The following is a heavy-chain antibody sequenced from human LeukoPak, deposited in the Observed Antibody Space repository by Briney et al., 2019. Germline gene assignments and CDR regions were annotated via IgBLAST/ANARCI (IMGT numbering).Heavy chain of an antibody. J-gene: IGHJ4*02. Sequence: ASETLSLTCTVSGASITSYYWSWIRQPPGKGLEWVGYIYYSGTTTYNSSLKGRVTISVDTSKNNFSLKLSSVTAADTAVYYCARVPISTTARGYFDYWGQGTLVTVSS. V-gene: IGHV4-59*01. CDR1: GASITSYY. CDR3: ARVPISTTARGYFDY. CDR2: IYYSGTT. D-gene: IGHD4-17*01.